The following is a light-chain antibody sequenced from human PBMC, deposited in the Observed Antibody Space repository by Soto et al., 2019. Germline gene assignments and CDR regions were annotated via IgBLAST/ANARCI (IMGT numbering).Light chain of an antibody. CDR2: YDS. Sequence: SSELTQPPSVSVAPGKTARITCGGNNIGSKSVHWYQQKPGQAPVLVIYYDSDRPSGIPERFSGSNSGNTATLTISRVEAGDEAYYYCQVWDSSSDHPGVFGGGTKLTVL. V-gene: IGLV3-21*04. CDR1: NIGSKS. CDR3: QVWDSSSDHPGV. J-gene: IGLJ2*01.